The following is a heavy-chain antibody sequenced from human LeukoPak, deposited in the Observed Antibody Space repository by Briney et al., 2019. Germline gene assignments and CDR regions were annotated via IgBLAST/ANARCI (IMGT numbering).Heavy chain of an antibody. Sequence: GGSLRLSCAASGFTFSSYGMHWVRQAPGKGLEWVSAISGSGGSTYYADSVKGRFTISRDNSKNTLYLQMNSLRAEDTAVYYCAKTSKSIRFLEWLSGGYGMDVWGQGTTVTVSS. CDR2: ISGSGGST. J-gene: IGHJ6*02. D-gene: IGHD3-3*01. V-gene: IGHV3-23*01. CDR1: GFTFSSYG. CDR3: AKTSKSIRFLEWLSGGYGMDV.